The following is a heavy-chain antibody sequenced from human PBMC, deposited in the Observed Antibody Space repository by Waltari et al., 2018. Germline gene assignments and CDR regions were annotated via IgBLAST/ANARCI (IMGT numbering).Heavy chain of an antibody. CDR3: ARGEVGRGFDY. Sequence: QVQLVQSGAEVKKPGSSVKVSCKASGGTFSSYAISWGRQAPGQGLEGMGGLIPIFGTANDAQKLRGSGMINTDESTSTADMELSSLRSEDTAVYYRARGEVGRGFDYWGQGTLVTVS. J-gene: IGHJ4*02. CDR1: GGTFSSYA. V-gene: IGHV1-69*05. D-gene: IGHD2-15*01. CDR2: LIPIFGTA.